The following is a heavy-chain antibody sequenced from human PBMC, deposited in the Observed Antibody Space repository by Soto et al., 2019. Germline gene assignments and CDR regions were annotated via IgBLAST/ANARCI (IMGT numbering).Heavy chain of an antibody. CDR2: INPNSGGT. CDR1: GYTFTGYY. J-gene: IGHJ4*02. CDR3: ARDFWGVGATISLVY. D-gene: IGHD1-26*01. V-gene: IGHV1-2*04. Sequence: GASVKVSCKASGYTFTGYYMHWVRQAPGQGLEWMGWINPNSGGTNYAQKFQGWVTMTRDTSISTAYMELSRLRSDDTAVYYCARDFWGVGATISLVYWGQGTLVPVSS.